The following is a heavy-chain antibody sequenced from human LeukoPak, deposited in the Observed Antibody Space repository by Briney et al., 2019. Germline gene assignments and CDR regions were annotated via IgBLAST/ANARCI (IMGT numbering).Heavy chain of an antibody. CDR2: VGGDDAT. Sequence: SGGSLRLSCAASGFTFSEYAMNWVRQAPGKGLEWVSVVGGDDATYYTDSVKGRFTISRDNTKKTLSLQMNSLRLEDTAVYYCAKDSRARNGIYDPFDIWGQGTMVTVSS. J-gene: IGHJ3*02. V-gene: IGHV3-23*01. D-gene: IGHD2-8*01. CDR1: GFTFSEYA. CDR3: AKDSRARNGIYDPFDI.